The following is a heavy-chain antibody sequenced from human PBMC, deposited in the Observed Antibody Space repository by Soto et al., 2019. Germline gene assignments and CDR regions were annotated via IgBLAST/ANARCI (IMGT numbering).Heavy chain of an antibody. J-gene: IGHJ4*02. CDR3: ARDRGGVAPDY. D-gene: IGHD3-3*01. CDR2: ILNDGSKK. CDR1: GFTFSSDA. V-gene: IGHV3-30-3*01. Sequence: QVQLVESGGGVVQAGRSLRLSCTASGFTFSSDAMHWVRQAPGKGLEWVAVILNDGSKKYYADSVKGRFSISRENSKNTLNLQMNSLRGXDTAVYYCARDRGGVAPDYWGQGTLVTVSS.